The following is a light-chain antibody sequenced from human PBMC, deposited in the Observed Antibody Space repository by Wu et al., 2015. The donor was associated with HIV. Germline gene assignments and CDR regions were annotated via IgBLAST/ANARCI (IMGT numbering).Light chain of an antibody. CDR1: QSVSSNY. V-gene: IGKV3-20*01. J-gene: IGKJ4*01. Sequence: EIVLTQSPGTLSLSPGERATLSCRTSQSVSSNYLAWYQQKPGQAPRLLIYGASSRATGIPDRFSGSGSGTDFTLTISRLEPEDFAVYYCQQYGRSREVTFGGGTKGGDQT. CDR3: QQYGRSREVT. CDR2: GAS.